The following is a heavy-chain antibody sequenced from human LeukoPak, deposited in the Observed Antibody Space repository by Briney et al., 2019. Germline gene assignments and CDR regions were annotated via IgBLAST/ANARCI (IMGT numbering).Heavy chain of an antibody. V-gene: IGHV3-30*03. J-gene: IGHJ3*02. CDR1: GFTFSSYG. CDR3: ARGGYSGYDRDAFDI. D-gene: IGHD5-12*01. CDR2: ISYDGYTK. Sequence: PGGSLRLSCAASGFTFSSYGMHWVRQAPGKGLEWVAVISYDGYTKYYTDSVKGRFTISRDNPKNTLYLQMNSLRAEDTAVYYCARGGYSGYDRDAFDIWGQGTMVTVSS.